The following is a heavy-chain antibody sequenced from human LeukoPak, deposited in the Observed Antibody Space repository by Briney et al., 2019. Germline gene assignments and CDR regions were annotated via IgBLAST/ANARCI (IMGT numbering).Heavy chain of an antibody. D-gene: IGHD2-21*02. Sequence: PGGSLRLSCAASGFNFANHAMSWDRQTPGKGLEWVSAISGGGDITYYADSVTGRFTISRDNSKDTLFLQMHSLRPGDTAVYYCVREDTPATANYWGQGTLVTIS. J-gene: IGHJ4*02. V-gene: IGHV3-23*01. CDR3: VREDTPATANY. CDR1: GFNFANHA. CDR2: ISGGGDIT.